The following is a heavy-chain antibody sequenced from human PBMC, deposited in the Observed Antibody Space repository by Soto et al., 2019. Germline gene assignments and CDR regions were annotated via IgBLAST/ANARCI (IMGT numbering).Heavy chain of an antibody. V-gene: IGHV3-21*01. Sequence: GGSLRLSCAASGFTFSSYSMNWVRQAPGKGLEWVSSISSSSSYIYYADSVKGRFTISRDNAKNSLYLKMNSLRAEDTAVYYCARQQLVASNWFDPWGQGTLVTVSS. J-gene: IGHJ5*02. CDR1: GFTFSSYS. CDR2: ISSSSSYI. D-gene: IGHD6-13*01. CDR3: ARQQLVASNWFDP.